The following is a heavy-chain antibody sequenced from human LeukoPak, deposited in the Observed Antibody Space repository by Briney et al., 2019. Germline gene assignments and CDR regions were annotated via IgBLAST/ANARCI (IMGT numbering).Heavy chain of an antibody. CDR2: INPSGGST. V-gene: IGHV1-46*01. CDR1: GYTFTSYY. CDR3: ARVTGYMIEDYFDY. Sequence: ASVKVSCKASGYTFTSYYMHWVRQARGQGLEWMGIINPSGGSTSYAQKFQGRVTMTRDMYTSTVYMELSRLRSEDTAVYYCARVTGYMIEDYFDYWGQGTLVTVSS. D-gene: IGHD3-22*01. J-gene: IGHJ4*02.